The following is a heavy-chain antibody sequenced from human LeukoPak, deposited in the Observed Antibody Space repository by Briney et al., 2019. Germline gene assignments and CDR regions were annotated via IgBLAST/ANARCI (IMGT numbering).Heavy chain of an antibody. CDR3: ASRMDSSGYYPAY. V-gene: IGHV1-2*04. J-gene: IGHJ4*02. Sequence: ASVKVSCKASGYTFTGYYMHWVRQAPGQGLEWMGWINPNSGGTNYAQKFQGWVTMTRDTSISTAYMELSRLRSEDTAVYYCASRMDSSGYYPAYWGQGTLVTVSS. CDR2: INPNSGGT. CDR1: GYTFTGYY. D-gene: IGHD3-22*01.